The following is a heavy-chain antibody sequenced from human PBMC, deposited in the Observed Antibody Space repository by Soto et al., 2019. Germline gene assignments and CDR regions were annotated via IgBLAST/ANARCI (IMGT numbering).Heavy chain of an antibody. Sequence: QVQLVESGGGVVQPGGSLRLSCQASGFNFDNYGMHWVRQAPGKGLEWVAVITYDGSFQYYADSVKGRFTISRDNCKNALSLHLKTLKPEETAVYHSAEDRVGGTFYTPLAFWGQGTLLTVSS. V-gene: IGHV3-30*18. J-gene: IGHJ4*02. D-gene: IGHD1-7*01. CDR2: ITYDGSFQ. CDR1: GFNFDNYG. CDR3: AEDRVGGTFYTPLAF.